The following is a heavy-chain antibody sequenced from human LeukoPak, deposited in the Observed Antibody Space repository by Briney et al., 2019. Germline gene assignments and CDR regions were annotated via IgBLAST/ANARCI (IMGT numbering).Heavy chain of an antibody. CDR3: ARVFSITLVRGAANWFDP. J-gene: IGHJ5*02. D-gene: IGHD3-10*01. V-gene: IGHV4-31*03. Sequence: PSETLSLTCTVSGGSISSGGYYWSWIRQHPGKALEWIGYIYYSGSTYYNPSLKSRVTISVDTSKNQFSLKLSSVTAADTAVYYCARVFSITLVRGAANWFDPWGQGTLVTLSS. CDR1: GGSISSGGYY. CDR2: IYYSGST.